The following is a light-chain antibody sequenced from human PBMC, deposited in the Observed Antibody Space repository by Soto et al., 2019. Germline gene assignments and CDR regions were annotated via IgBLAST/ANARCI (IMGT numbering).Light chain of an antibody. J-gene: IGLJ1*01. CDR3: NSYTSSSTYV. Sequence: QSALTQPASVSGSPGQSIAISCTGTSSDVGGYDYVSWYQQHPGKAPKLMIYDVSNRPAGVSSRFSGSKSGNTASLTISRLQAEDDADYYCNSYTSSSTYVFGTGTKLTVL. CDR1: SSDVGGYDY. V-gene: IGLV2-14*01. CDR2: DVS.